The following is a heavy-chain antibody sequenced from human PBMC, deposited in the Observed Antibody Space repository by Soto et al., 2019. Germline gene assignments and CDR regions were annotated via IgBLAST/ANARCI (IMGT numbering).Heavy chain of an antibody. D-gene: IGHD1-26*01. CDR3: VRTIVGATKGGWFDP. V-gene: IGHV3-23*01. J-gene: IGHJ5*02. CDR2: FSGRDATT. CDR1: GFTFSSYT. Sequence: EVQLPESGGGLVQPGGSLRLSCTASGFTFSSYTMSWVRQAPGKGLEWVSSFSGRDATTYYADSVKGRFTISRDNSKNTLYLQMNSLRAEDTALYFCVRTIVGATKGGWFDPWGQGALVTVSS.